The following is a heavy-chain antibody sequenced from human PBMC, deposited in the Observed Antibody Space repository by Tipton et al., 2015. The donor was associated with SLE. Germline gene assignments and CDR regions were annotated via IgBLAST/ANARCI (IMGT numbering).Heavy chain of an antibody. CDR3: ARGQYYGSGSYGYFDY. J-gene: IGHJ4*02. D-gene: IGHD3-10*01. Sequence: SLRLSCAVSGFTFSNYYMHWVRQVPGKGLVWVSHIKGDGSVTNYADSVKGRFTISRDNAKNSLYLQMNSLRAEDTAVYYCARGQYYGSGSYGYFDYWGQGTLVTVSS. CDR1: GFTFSNYY. V-gene: IGHV3-74*01. CDR2: IKGDGSVT.